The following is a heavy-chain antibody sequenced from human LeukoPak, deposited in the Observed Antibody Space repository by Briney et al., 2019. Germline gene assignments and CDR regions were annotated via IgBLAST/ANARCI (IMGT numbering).Heavy chain of an antibody. CDR1: GGSVTTTYY. D-gene: IGHD3-10*01. J-gene: IGHJ5*02. CDR2: LYHSGNS. CDR3: TRHQTNLYASGAPFDP. Sequence: ETLSLTCSVSGGSVTTTYYWSWIRQPPGGGLEWIASLYHSGNSNYNPSLKSRVTMSVDTSKNQFSLQLTSMTAADTAIYYCTRHQTNLYASGAPFDPWGQGTLVTVSS. V-gene: IGHV4-39*01.